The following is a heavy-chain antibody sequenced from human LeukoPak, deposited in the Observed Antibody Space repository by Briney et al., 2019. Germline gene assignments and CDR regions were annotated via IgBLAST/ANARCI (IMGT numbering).Heavy chain of an antibody. CDR3: ARAPYTSGWNRGDNDY. V-gene: IGHV3-48*01. Sequence: PGGSLRLSCAASGFTFSSYSMNWVRQAPGKGLEWVSYISGSSGTRYYADSVKGRFTISRDNAKNSLYLQMNSLRAEDTAVYYCARAPYTSGWNRGDNDYWGQGTLVTVSS. CDR1: GFTFSSYS. D-gene: IGHD6-19*01. CDR2: ISGSSGTR. J-gene: IGHJ4*02.